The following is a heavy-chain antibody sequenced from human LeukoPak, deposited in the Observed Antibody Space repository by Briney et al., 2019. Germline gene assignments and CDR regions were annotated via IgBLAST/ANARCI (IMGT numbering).Heavy chain of an antibody. J-gene: IGHJ4*02. D-gene: IGHD5-24*01. CDR3: ARHLSQGDGTKRGFYY. V-gene: IGHV4-39*01. CDR1: GGSFSGYY. Sequence: SETLSLTCAVYGGSFSGYYWGWIRQPPGKGLEYIGSISYSGSTYYNPSLRSRVTISVDTSSNQFSLKLSSVTAADTAVYYCARHLSQGDGTKRGFYYWGQGTLVTVSS. CDR2: ISYSGST.